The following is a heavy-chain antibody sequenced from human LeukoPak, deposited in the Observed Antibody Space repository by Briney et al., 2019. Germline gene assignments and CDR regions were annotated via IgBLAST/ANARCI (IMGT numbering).Heavy chain of an antibody. CDR3: AKVWRRYDSSGYYHY. V-gene: IGHV3-30*18. CDR1: GVTLSSYA. J-gene: IGHJ4*02. D-gene: IGHD3-22*01. Sequence: PGGSLRLSCAASGVTLSSYAMSWARQAPGKGLEWVAVISYDGSNKYYADSVKGRFTISRDNSKNTLYLQMDSLRAEDTAVYYCAKVWRRYDSSGYYHYWGQGTLVTVSS. CDR2: ISYDGSNK.